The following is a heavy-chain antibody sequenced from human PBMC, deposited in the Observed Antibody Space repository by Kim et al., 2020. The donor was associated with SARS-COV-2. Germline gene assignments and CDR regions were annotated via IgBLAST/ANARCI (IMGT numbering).Heavy chain of an antibody. CDR2: IYYSGST. J-gene: IGHJ4*02. CDR3: ARLITGDLFDY. CDR1: GGSISSSSYY. Sequence: SETLSLTCTVSGGSISSSSYYWGWIRQPPGKGLEWIGSIYYSGSTYYNPSLKSRVTISVDTSKNQFSLKLSSVTAADTAVYYCARLITGDLFDYWGQGTLVTVSS. D-gene: IGHD7-27*01. V-gene: IGHV4-39*01.